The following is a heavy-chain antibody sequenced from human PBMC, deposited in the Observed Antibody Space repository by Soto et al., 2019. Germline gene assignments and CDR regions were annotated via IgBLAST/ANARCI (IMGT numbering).Heavy chain of an antibody. CDR3: ARRYYYDSENRDAFDI. D-gene: IGHD3-22*01. Sequence: EVQLVESGGGLVKPGGSLRLSCAASGFTFSTYSMNWVRQAPGKGLEWVSSMSSRSDYIFYADSVKGRFTISRDNAKNSLDLQMNSLRAEDTAVYYCARRYYYDSENRDAFDIWGQGTLVTVSS. J-gene: IGHJ3*02. CDR1: GFTFSTYS. V-gene: IGHV3-21*01. CDR2: MSSRSDYI.